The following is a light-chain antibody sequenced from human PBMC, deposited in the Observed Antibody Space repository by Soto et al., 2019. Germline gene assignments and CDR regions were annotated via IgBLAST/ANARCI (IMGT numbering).Light chain of an antibody. CDR1: QTIASY. CDR3: QQHYTTPWT. Sequence: DLQMTQSPSSLSASVGDRVTITCRANQTIASYVNWYRQKPGKAPHLLIFAASRLQSGVPSRFSGSGSGTEFTLAISSLQPEDFATYYCQQHYTTPWTFGQGTKVEIK. CDR2: AAS. V-gene: IGKV1-39*01. J-gene: IGKJ1*01.